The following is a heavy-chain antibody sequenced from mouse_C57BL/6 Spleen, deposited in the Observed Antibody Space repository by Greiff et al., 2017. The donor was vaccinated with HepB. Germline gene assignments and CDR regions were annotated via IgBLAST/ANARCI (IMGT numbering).Heavy chain of an antibody. CDR2: IYPRDGST. Sequence: QVQLKESGPELVKPGASVKLSCKASGYTFTSYDINWVKQRPGQGLEWIGWIYPRDGSTKYNEKFKGKATLTVDTSSSTAYMELHSLTSEDSAVYFCARRDYGFYFDYWGQGTTLTVSS. CDR3: ARRDYGFYFDY. CDR1: GYTFTSYD. V-gene: IGHV1-85*01. J-gene: IGHJ2*01. D-gene: IGHD2-4*01.